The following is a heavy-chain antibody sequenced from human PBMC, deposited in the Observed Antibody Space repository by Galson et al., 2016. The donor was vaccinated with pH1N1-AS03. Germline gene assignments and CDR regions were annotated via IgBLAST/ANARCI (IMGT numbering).Heavy chain of an antibody. CDR1: GFSFRDYW. V-gene: IGHV3-74*01. CDR2: ISLDGSAT. D-gene: IGHD2/OR15-2a*01. CDR3: AKDNRHFAYDY. Sequence: SLRLSCAASGFSFRDYWMHWVRQAPGKGMLLVSRISLDGSATYYVESVKGRFTVFRDNSKNTLYLQMNSLTSEDTAVYYCAKDNRHFAYDYWGQGTLVTVSS. J-gene: IGHJ4*02.